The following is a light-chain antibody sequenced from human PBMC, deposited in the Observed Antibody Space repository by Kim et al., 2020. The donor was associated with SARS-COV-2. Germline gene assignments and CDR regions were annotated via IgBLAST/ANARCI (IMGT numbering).Light chain of an antibody. Sequence: SITIPCTGTSSYVGSYNLVSWYQQHPGKAPKLMIYEVSKRPSGVSNRFSGSKSGNTASLTISGLQAEDEADYYCCSYAGSSTYVVFGGGTQLTVL. CDR2: EVS. CDR1: SSYVGSYNL. V-gene: IGLV2-23*02. J-gene: IGLJ2*01. CDR3: CSYAGSSTYVV.